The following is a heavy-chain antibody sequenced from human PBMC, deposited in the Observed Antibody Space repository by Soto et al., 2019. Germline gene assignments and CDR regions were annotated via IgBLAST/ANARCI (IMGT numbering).Heavy chain of an antibody. J-gene: IGHJ5*02. Sequence: QVQLVQSGAEVKRPGSSVKVSCQTSGGTFRTYTINWVRQAPGQGLEWMGRIIPILDVANYAQKFQGRVTITADKTTSTGQKELRSLRSEDTAVYYCARSIQEDIRRAGPKDIWFDPWGQGTLVTVSS. CDR2: IIPILDVA. V-gene: IGHV1-69*02. CDR3: ARSIQEDIRRAGPKDIWFDP. D-gene: IGHD5-12*01. CDR1: GGTFRTYT.